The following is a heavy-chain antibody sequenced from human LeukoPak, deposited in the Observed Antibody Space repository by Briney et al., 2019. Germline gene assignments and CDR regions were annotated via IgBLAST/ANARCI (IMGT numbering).Heavy chain of an antibody. Sequence: GRSLTLSCAASGFTFSDAWMSWVRQVPGKGLEWVGRIKSKTDGGTREYAAPVKGRFTISRDDSKRTLYLQMNSLKTEDTALYYCSTGNVVLNDYWGQGTRVTVSS. CDR1: GFTFSDAW. V-gene: IGHV3-15*07. CDR3: STGNVVLNDY. D-gene: IGHD2-15*01. J-gene: IGHJ4*01. CDR2: IKSKTDGGTR.